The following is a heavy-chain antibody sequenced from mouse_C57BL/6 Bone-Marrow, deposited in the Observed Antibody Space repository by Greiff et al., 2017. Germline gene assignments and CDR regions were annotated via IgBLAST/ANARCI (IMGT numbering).Heavy chain of an antibody. Sequence: QVQLQQSWAALSIPGPSVQLSCKASGYTFTSYWLHWLKQRPGQGLEWIGYITPSSGYTKSNQKFKDKDTLTADKSSSTAYMQLSSLSYEDSAVYYCASRLRGYFAVSPTGTTVPGS. V-gene: IGHV1-7*01. CDR3: ASRLRGYFAV. CDR2: ITPSSGYT. CDR1: GYTFTSYW. J-gene: IGHJ1*03. D-gene: IGHD1-2*01.